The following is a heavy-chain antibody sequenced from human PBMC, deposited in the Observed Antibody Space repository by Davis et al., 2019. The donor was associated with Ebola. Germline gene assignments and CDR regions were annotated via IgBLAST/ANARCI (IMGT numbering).Heavy chain of an antibody. Sequence: ASVKVSCKASGGTFSSYAISWVRQAPGQGLEWMGWISAYNGNTNYAQKLQGRVTMTTDTSTSTAYMELRSLRSDDTAVYYCARAYRALGGNHIKTPIFDYWGQGTLVTVSS. CDR2: ISAYNGNT. CDR3: ARAYRALGGNHIKTPIFDY. D-gene: IGHD4-23*01. V-gene: IGHV1-18*01. J-gene: IGHJ4*02. CDR1: GGTFSSYA.